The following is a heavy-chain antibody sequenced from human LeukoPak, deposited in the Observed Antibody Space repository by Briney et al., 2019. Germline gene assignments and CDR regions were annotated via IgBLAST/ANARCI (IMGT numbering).Heavy chain of an antibody. CDR3: ARRSENWNSYYFAY. CDR1: GGSISSYY. CDR2: IYYSGST. V-gene: IGHV4-59*08. J-gene: IGHJ4*02. D-gene: IGHD1-7*01. Sequence: SETLSLTCTVSGGSISSYYWTGIRQPPGTGLECIGYIYYSGSTSYNPSPRGRVTISLDTSKSQISLTLSSVTAADAAVYYCARRSENWNSYYFAYWGQGTLVTVSS.